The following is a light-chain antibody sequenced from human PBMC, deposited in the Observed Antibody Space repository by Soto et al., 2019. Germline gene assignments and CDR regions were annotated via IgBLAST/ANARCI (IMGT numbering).Light chain of an antibody. CDR3: QQYGSSPPLS. J-gene: IGKJ4*01. V-gene: IGKV3-15*01. Sequence: EIVLTQSPATLSLSPGERVTLSCRSSQSVSNSLAWYQQKPGQPPRLLIYGASTRATGIPARFSGSGSGTEFTLTISSLQSEDFAVYYCQQYGSSPPLSFGGGTKVDI. CDR2: GAS. CDR1: QSVSNS.